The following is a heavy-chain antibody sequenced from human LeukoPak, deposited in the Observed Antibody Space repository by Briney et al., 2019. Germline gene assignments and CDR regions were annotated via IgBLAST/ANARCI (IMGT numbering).Heavy chain of an antibody. D-gene: IGHD3-3*01. Sequence: GGSLRLSCAASGFTFSSYGMSWVRQAPGKGLEWVSYISSSSSTIYYADSVKGRFTISRDNAKNSLYLQMNSLRAEDTAVYYCARDLTIFGVVISMDVWGKGTTVTVSS. V-gene: IGHV3-48*01. CDR2: ISSSSSTI. CDR3: ARDLTIFGVVISMDV. CDR1: GFTFSSYG. J-gene: IGHJ6*03.